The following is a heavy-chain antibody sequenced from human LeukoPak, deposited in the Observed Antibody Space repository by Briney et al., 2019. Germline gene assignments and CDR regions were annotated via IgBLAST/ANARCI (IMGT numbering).Heavy chain of an antibody. J-gene: IGHJ5*02. CDR1: GFTFDNYA. Sequence: GGSLRLSCAASGFTFDNYAMHWVRQAPGKGLEWVSGIAWNSGNTGFADSVKGRFTISRDNAKISLYLQMNSLRAGDTAVYYCARDPLITYYYDSSGNHADWFDPWGQGTLVTVSS. D-gene: IGHD3-22*01. CDR3: ARDPLITYYYDSSGNHADWFDP. V-gene: IGHV3-9*01. CDR2: IAWNSGNT.